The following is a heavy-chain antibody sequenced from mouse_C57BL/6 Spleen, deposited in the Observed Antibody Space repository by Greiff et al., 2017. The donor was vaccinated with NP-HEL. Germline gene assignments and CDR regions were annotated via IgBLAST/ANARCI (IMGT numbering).Heavy chain of an antibody. J-gene: IGHJ4*01. V-gene: IGHV1-7*01. CDR2: INPSSGYT. CDR3: ASHGSSSDYAMDY. Sequence: QVQLQQSGAELAKPGASVKLSCKASGYTFTSYWMHWVKQRPGQGLEWIGYINPSSGYTKYNQKFKDKATLTADKSSSTAYMQLSSLTYEDSAVYYCASHGSSSDYAMDYWGQGTSVTVSS. D-gene: IGHD1-1*01. CDR1: GYTFTSYW.